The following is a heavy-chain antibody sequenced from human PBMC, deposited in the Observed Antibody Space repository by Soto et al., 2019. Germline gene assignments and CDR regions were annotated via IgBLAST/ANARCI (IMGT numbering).Heavy chain of an antibody. Sequence: SETLSLTCAVYGGFLSESYWTWIRQPPGKGLEWIGEINHVGGTNYNPSLKSRVTMSVDTSQNQFSLRLISVTAADTAMYFCVRIRYQLPSSVLWLDPWAQGTPVTVSS. V-gene: IGHV4-34*01. J-gene: IGHJ5*02. CDR3: VRIRYQLPSSVLWLDP. CDR2: INHVGGT. CDR1: GGFLSESY. D-gene: IGHD3-16*01.